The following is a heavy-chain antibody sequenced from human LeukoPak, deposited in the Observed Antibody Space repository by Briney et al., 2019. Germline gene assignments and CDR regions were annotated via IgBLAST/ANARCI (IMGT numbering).Heavy chain of an antibody. D-gene: IGHD5-12*01. V-gene: IGHV3-23*01. CDR3: AESYDTAGFYYGSH. CDR1: GFTFSFYG. Sequence: GGSLRLSCAASGFTFSFYGMTWVRQAPGKGLKWVSDISVSGNRTYYADSVKGRFTSFRDNSKNTLYLQMNSLRPEDTAVYYCAESYDTAGFYYGSHWGLGTLVTVSS. CDR2: ISVSGNRT. J-gene: IGHJ4*02.